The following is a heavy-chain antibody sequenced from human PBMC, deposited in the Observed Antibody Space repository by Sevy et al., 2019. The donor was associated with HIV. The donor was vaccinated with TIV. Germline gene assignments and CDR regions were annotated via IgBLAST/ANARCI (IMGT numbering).Heavy chain of an antibody. Sequence: GGSLRLSCAASGLRFSNYNMNWVRQAPGQGLEWIACISNSSSYIYYVDSVKGRFTISRDNAKNSLYLQMNSLRAEDTAVYYCASEKEQLVLWPYYGMDVWGQGTTVTVSS. CDR2: ISNSSSYI. CDR3: ASEKEQLVLWPYYGMDV. D-gene: IGHD6-13*01. J-gene: IGHJ6*02. V-gene: IGHV3-21*01. CDR1: GLRFSNYN.